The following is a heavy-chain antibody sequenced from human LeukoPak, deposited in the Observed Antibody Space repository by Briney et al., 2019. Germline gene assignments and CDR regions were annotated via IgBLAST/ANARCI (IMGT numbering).Heavy chain of an antibody. CDR2: ISHSGSSI. J-gene: IGHJ4*02. CDR1: GFPFSDYL. CDR3: AMALDY. V-gene: IGHV3-23*01. Sequence: QPGGSLRLSCVASGFPFSDYLMNWVRQAPGKGLEWVSGISHSGSSIYYADSVKGRFTISRDNSKNTLYLQMDRLRVEDTAVYYCAMALDYWGQGTLVTVSS.